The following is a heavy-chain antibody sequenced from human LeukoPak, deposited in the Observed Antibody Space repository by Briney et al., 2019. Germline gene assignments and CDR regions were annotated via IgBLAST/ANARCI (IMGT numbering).Heavy chain of an antibody. CDR1: EFTFNAYG. J-gene: IGHJ4*02. Sequence: GGSLRLSCATSEFTFNAYGMSWVRQAPGKGLEWVSGISPGGGPTYYADSVKGRFTISRDDPKNTLYLQMENLRAEDTAVYYCAKDGAWLRFDDWGQGILVTVSS. V-gene: IGHV3-23*01. CDR2: ISPGGGPT. CDR3: AKDGAWLRFDD. D-gene: IGHD3-22*01.